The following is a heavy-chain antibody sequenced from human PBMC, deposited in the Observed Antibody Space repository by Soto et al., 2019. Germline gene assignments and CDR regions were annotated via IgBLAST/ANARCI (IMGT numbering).Heavy chain of an antibody. CDR1: GYSFTSYW. D-gene: IGHD2-21*02. J-gene: IGHJ3*02. CDR3: ERRAYCGGDCYSLAFDI. Sequence: GESLKISCKGSGYSFTSYWIGWVRQMPGKGLEWMGIIYPGDSDTRYSPSFQGQVTISADKSISTAYLQWSSLKASDTAMYYCERRAYCGGDCYSLAFDIWGQGTMVTVSS. CDR2: IYPGDSDT. V-gene: IGHV5-51*01.